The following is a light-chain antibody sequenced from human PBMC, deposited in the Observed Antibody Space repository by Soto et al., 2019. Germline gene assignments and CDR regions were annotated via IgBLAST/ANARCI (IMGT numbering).Light chain of an antibody. CDR2: GAS. Sequence: EIVLTQSPGTLSLSPGERATLSCRARERVSSSFLAWYQQKPGQAPRLLIYGASNRATGIPDRFSGSGSGTDFTLTISRLEPEDFAVYYCQQYGDSPQTFGQGTKVDIK. V-gene: IGKV3-20*01. J-gene: IGKJ1*01. CDR3: QQYGDSPQT. CDR1: ERVSSSF.